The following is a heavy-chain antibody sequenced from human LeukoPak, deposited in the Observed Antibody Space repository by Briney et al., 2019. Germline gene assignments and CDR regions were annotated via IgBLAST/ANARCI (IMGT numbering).Heavy chain of an antibody. D-gene: IGHD6-13*01. J-gene: IGHJ4*02. Sequence: GGSLRLSCAASGFTFSNFRMSWVRQAPGKGLEWVAVISYDGSNKYYADSVKGRFTISRNNSKNTLYLQMNSLRAEDTAVYYCAKEGEVGSSWYIFDYWGQGTLVTVSS. CDR2: ISYDGSNK. CDR3: AKEGEVGSSWYIFDY. CDR1: GFTFSNFR. V-gene: IGHV3-30*18.